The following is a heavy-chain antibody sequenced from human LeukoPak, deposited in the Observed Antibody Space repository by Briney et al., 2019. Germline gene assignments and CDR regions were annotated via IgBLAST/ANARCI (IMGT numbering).Heavy chain of an antibody. Sequence: ASVKVSCKASGYTFTSYAISWVRQAPGQGLEWMGGIIPIFGTANYAQKFQGRVTITTDESTSTAYMELSSLRSEDTAVYYCAIIRYCSSTSCYDFGFDYWGQGTLVTVSS. D-gene: IGHD2-2*01. CDR1: GYTFTSYA. J-gene: IGHJ4*02. V-gene: IGHV1-69*05. CDR3: AIIRYCSSTSCYDFGFDY. CDR2: IIPIFGTA.